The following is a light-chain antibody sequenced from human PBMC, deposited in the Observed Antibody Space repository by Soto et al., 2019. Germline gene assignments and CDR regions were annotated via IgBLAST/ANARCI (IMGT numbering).Light chain of an antibody. Sequence: DIQMTQSPSTLSASVGDRVTITCRASQSISSWLAWYQQKPGKAPKLLIYKASSLESGVPSRFSGSGSGTEFTLTISSLQHDDFATYYCQRYNSLYTFGQGTKLEIK. V-gene: IGKV1-5*03. CDR2: KAS. CDR1: QSISSW. J-gene: IGKJ2*01. CDR3: QRYNSLYT.